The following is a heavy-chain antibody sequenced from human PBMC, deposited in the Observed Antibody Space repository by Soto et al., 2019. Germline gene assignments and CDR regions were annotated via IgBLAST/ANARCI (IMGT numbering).Heavy chain of an antibody. Sequence: QVQLVQSGAEVKKPGSSVKVSCKASGGPFRSFAISWVRQAPGQGLEWMEGIVPMFGPATYAQKFQGRVTITADESTSTAYMELSSLRSEDTAVYYCAARHCSTTSCYYDMDVWGQGTTVTVSS. CDR2: IVPMFGPA. V-gene: IGHV1-69*01. D-gene: IGHD2-2*01. CDR1: GGPFRSFA. J-gene: IGHJ6*02. CDR3: AARHCSTTSCYYDMDV.